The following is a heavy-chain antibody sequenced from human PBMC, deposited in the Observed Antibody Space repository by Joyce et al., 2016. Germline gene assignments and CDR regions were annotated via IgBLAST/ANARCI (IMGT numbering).Heavy chain of an antibody. V-gene: IGHV4-34*02. CDR2: ITTSGAT. CDR3: ARSQWLAPLMY. CDR1: GGPFRGFC. Sequence: QVQLRQWGAGLLKPSETLSLTCAVSGGPFRGFCWTWVRQPPGKALEWFGDITTSGATNDNPSLRSRVAISVDTSNNQFSLTLTSLSAADMAVYYCARSQWLAPLMYWGQGTLVTVSP. J-gene: IGHJ4*02. D-gene: IGHD6-19*01.